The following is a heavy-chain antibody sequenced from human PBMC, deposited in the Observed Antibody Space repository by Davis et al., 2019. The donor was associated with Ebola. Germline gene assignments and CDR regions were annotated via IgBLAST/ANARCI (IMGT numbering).Heavy chain of an antibody. CDR3: ARDWFIVGATARVEVSYGMDV. CDR2: INPSGGST. CDR1: AYTFTSYY. D-gene: IGHD1-26*01. J-gene: IGHJ6*02. Sequence: ASVQVSCKASAYTFTSYYMHWVRQAPGQGLEWMGIINPSGGSTSYAQKFQGRVTMTRDTSTSTVYMELSSLRSEDTAVYYCARDWFIVGATARVEVSYGMDVWGQGTTVTVSS. V-gene: IGHV1-46*01.